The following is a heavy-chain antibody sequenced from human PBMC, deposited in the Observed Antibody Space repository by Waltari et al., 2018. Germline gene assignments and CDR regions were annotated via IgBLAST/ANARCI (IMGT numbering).Heavy chain of an antibody. D-gene: IGHD3-9*01. V-gene: IGHV3-74*01. J-gene: IGHJ4*02. CDR1: GFTFSDYW. CDR2: SHKDGAIT. CDR3: ARELAWAGYYGLDY. Sequence: EVQLVESGGGLVQPGGSLRLSCAASGFTFSDYWMHWVRQVPGKGLVWVSSSHKDGAITSYADSVRGRFAISRDNAKNTVYLHMNSLRAEDTALYFCARELAWAGYYGLDYWGQGTLVTVSS.